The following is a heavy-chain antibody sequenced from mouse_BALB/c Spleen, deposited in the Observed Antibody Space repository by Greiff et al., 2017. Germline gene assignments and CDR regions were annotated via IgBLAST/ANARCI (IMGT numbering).Heavy chain of an antibody. CDR2: INPSNGRT. CDR1: GYTFTSYW. CDR3: ARAGSSPDY. Sequence: VQLQQPGAELVKPGASVKLSCKASGYTFTSYWMHWVKQRPGQGLEWIGEINPSNGRTNYNEKFKSKATLTVDKSSSTAYMQLSSLTSEDSAVYYCARAGSSPDYGGQGTSVTVSS. V-gene: IGHV1S81*02. D-gene: IGHD1-1*01. J-gene: IGHJ4*01.